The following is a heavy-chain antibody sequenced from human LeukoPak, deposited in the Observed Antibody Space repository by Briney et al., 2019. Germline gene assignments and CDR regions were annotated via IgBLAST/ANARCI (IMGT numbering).Heavy chain of an antibody. CDR1: GFTFSSYA. CDR2: ISYDGSNK. Sequence: PGGSLRLSCAASGFTFSSYAMHWVRQAPGKGLEWVAVISYDGSNKYYADSVKGRFTISRDNSKNTLYLQMNSLRAEDTAVYYCARDLDYGGNSEVGYWGQGTLVTVSS. V-gene: IGHV3-30-3*01. D-gene: IGHD4-23*01. CDR3: ARDLDYGGNSEVGY. J-gene: IGHJ4*02.